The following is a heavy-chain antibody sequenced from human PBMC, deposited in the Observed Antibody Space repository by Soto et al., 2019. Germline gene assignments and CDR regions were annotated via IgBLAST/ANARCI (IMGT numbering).Heavy chain of an antibody. D-gene: IGHD1-26*01. J-gene: IGHJ4*02. Sequence: ASVKVSCKASGYTFIDNYMQWVRQAPGQGLEWMGVITSRGGSTTYAPKFQGRVTLTSDTFTSTVYMELSSLTSEDTAVYYCARGEWELWAFDFWGQGTLVTV. CDR3: ARGEWELWAFDF. CDR2: ITSRGGST. V-gene: IGHV1-46*01. CDR1: GYTFIDNY.